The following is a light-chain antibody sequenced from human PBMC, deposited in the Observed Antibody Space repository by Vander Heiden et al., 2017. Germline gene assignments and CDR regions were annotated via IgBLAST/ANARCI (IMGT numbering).Light chain of an antibody. J-gene: IGKJ1*01. CDR1: QGIRND. CDR3: LQDYSYPRT. Sequence: ASQMTQSPTSLSASVGDRVIITCRASQGIRNDLGWYQQRPGKAPKLLFYAASSLQTGVPLRFSGSGSGTDFTLTISSLQPEYFATYYCLQDYSYPRTFGQGTKVEIK. V-gene: IGKV1-6*01. CDR2: AAS.